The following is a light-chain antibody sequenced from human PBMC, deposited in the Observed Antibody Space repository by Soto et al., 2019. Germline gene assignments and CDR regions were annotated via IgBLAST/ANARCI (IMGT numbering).Light chain of an antibody. CDR3: QQYGNSPWT. Sequence: EIVLTQSPGTLSLSPGERATLSCRAGQSVSSNYLAWYQQKPGQAPRPLIYGASSRATGIPDRFSGSGAGTDFTLTISRLESEDFAVYYCQQYGNSPWTFGQGTKV. CDR2: GAS. V-gene: IGKV3-20*01. J-gene: IGKJ1*01. CDR1: QSVSSNY.